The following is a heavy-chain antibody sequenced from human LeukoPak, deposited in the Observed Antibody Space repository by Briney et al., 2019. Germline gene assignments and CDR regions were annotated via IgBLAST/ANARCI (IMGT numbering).Heavy chain of an antibody. CDR1: GGSFSGYY. V-gene: IGHV4-34*01. J-gene: IGHJ4*02. CDR3: ARGRMGSGGFDY. D-gene: IGHD3-10*01. CDR2: INHSGST. Sequence: SETLSLTCAVYGGSFSGYYWSWIRQPPGKGPEWIGEINHSGSTNYNPSLKSRVTISVDTSKNQFSLKLSSVTAADTAVYYCARGRMGSGGFDYWGQGTLVTVSS.